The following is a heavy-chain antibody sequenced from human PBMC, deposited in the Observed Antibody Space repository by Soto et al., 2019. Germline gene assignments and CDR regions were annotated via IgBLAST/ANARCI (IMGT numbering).Heavy chain of an antibody. V-gene: IGHV3-23*01. D-gene: IGHD2-2*02. CDR2: ISSSGVST. J-gene: IGHJ4*02. CDR1: GFSFSSYA. Sequence: EVQLLESGGGLVQPGGSLRLSCAASGFSFSSYAMNWVRQAPGKGLEWVSGISSSGVSTYYADSVKGRFTISRDNSKNTFYLQMSSLRAEDTAVYYCAKGGFCTSASCFTYQDSWGQGTLLTVSS. CDR3: AKGGFCTSASCFTYQDS.